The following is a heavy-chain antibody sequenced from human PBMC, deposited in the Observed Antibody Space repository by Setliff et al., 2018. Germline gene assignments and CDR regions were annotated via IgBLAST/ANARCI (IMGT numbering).Heavy chain of an antibody. Sequence: PSETLSLTCAVYGESFSGYFWSWIRQTPEKGLEWIGEISHSGNTNYNPSFKSRVTISIDTSKNQFSPKVNSVTAADTAVYFCARVLVLGYNWFDPWGQGTLVTVS. V-gene: IGHV4-34*01. CDR3: ARVLVLGYNWFDP. J-gene: IGHJ5*02. CDR1: GESFSGYF. D-gene: IGHD3-10*01. CDR2: ISHSGNT.